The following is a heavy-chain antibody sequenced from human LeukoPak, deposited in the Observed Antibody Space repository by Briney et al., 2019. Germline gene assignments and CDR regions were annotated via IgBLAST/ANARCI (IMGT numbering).Heavy chain of an antibody. Sequence: GGSLRLSCAASGFIFRNYWMTWVRQAPGKGLEWVANIKQDGSEKYYVDSVKGRFTISRDNAKSSLYLQMNSLRAEDTAVYYCARGGTWRRLQLNWYFDLWGRGTLVTVSS. V-gene: IGHV3-7*03. D-gene: IGHD1-1*01. CDR2: IKQDGSEK. J-gene: IGHJ2*01. CDR1: GFIFRNYW. CDR3: ARGGTWRRLQLNWYFDL.